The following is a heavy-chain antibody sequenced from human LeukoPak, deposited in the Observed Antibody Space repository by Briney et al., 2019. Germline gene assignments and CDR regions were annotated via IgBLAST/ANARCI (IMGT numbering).Heavy chain of an antibody. Sequence: ASVKVSCKASGYTFTSYYIHWVRQAPGQGLEWMGLINPSGGSTNYAQKFQGRVTMTRDTSTSTVYMELSSLRSEDTAVYYCARGTAMVPNWFDPWGQGTLVTVSS. J-gene: IGHJ5*02. V-gene: IGHV1-46*01. CDR2: INPSGGST. CDR3: ARGTAMVPNWFDP. CDR1: GYTFTSYY. D-gene: IGHD5-18*01.